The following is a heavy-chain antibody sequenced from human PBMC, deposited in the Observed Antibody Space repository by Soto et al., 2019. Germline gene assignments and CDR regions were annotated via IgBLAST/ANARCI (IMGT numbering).Heavy chain of an antibody. J-gene: IGHJ4*02. CDR3: ASSAFSRTSTDCCPIDY. Sequence: VQLVETGGGLTQPGGSLRLSCAASGFIVSSNYMSWVRRAPGKGLEWVSLIHSGGSTYYAGSVKGRFTISRDNSKNTLYLQMDNLRAEDTAVYYCASSAFSRTSTDCCPIDYWGQGTLITVSS. V-gene: IGHV3-53*02. D-gene: IGHD2-21*02. CDR2: IHSGGST. CDR1: GFIVSSNY.